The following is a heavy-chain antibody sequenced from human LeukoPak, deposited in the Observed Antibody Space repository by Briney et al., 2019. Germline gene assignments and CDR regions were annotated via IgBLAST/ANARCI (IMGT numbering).Heavy chain of an antibody. CDR1: GFIFSDYY. CDR3: AKDRLGYCSSTSCYAFDY. Sequence: GGSLRLSCAASGFIFSDYYIDWVRQAPGKGLEWVGRSRNKANSYTPEYAASVKGRFTVSRDDSKDSVFLQMNSLKTEDTAVYYCAKDRLGYCSSTSCYAFDYWGQGTLVTVSS. V-gene: IGHV3-72*01. CDR2: SRNKANSYTP. J-gene: IGHJ4*02. D-gene: IGHD2-2*01.